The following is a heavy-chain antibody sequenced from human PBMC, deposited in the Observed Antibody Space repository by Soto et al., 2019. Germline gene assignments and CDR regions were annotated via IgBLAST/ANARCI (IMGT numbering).Heavy chain of an antibody. Sequence: QVQLQQWGAGLLKPSETLSLTCAVYGGSFSGYYWSWIRQPPGKGLEWIGEINHSGSTNYNPSLKSRVTISVDTSKNQFSLKLSSVTAADTAVYYCARGRIVVVPAGISFQHWGQGTLVTVSS. V-gene: IGHV4-34*01. J-gene: IGHJ1*01. D-gene: IGHD2-2*02. CDR1: GGSFSGYY. CDR2: INHSGST. CDR3: ARGRIVVVPAGISFQH.